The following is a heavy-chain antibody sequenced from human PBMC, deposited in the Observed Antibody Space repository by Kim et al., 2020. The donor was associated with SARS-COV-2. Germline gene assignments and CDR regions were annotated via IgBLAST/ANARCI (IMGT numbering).Heavy chain of an antibody. CDR2: ISSSRSTI. J-gene: IGHJ6*01. V-gene: IGHV3-48*02. CDR1: GFSFSSYS. Sequence: GGSLRLSCAASGFSFSSYSMNWVRQAPGKGLEWVSYISSSRSTIYYADSVKARFTISRDNAKNSLHLQMISLRDEDTAVYYCARAGRPCGTACYYYSMD. CDR3: ARAGRPCGTACYYYSMD. D-gene: IGHD2-21*01.